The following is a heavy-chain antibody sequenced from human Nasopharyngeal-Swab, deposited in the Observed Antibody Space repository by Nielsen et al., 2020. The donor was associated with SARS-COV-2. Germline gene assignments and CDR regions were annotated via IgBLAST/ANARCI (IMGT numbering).Heavy chain of an antibody. CDR1: GGTLTNYI. CDR3: ARGGDGLTSSISEDYYKSGLDV. J-gene: IGHJ6*02. CDR2: IIPFFGTP. Sequence: SVKVSCKASGGTLTNYIIGWVRQAPGQGLEWMGGIIPFFGTPIYEQKFQGRVTISADETTSTAYMEVTSLKSGDTAVYFCARGGDGLTSSISEDYYKSGLDVWGQGTTLTVTS. V-gene: IGHV1-69*13. D-gene: IGHD6-6*01.